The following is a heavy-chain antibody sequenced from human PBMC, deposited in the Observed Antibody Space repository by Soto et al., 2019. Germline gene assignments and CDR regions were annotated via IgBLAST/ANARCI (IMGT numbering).Heavy chain of an antibody. J-gene: IGHJ4*02. CDR1: GDSVTNYF. Sequence: SETLSLTCTVSGDSVTNYFWSWMRQPPGKGLEWIGHMYHGGRTNYSPSLKSRVTMSLDSSKNQFSLNLSSVTAADTAVYFCATHNPYCPNAVCPIFDFWGQGVLVTVSS. D-gene: IGHD2-8*01. CDR2: MYHGGRT. V-gene: IGHV4-59*02. CDR3: ATHNPYCPNAVCPIFDF.